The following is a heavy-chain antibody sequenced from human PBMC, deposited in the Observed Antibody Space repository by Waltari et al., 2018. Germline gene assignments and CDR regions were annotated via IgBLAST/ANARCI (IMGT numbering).Heavy chain of an antibody. Sequence: QVQLVQSVAEVQKPGASVKVSCTASGYTFPGYYMHWVRQAPGQGLEWMGWINPNSGGTNYAQKFQGRVTMTRDTSISTAYMELSRLRSDDTAVYYCARDCSSTSCTGTWGQGTLVTVSS. CDR3: ARDCSSTSCTGT. V-gene: IGHV1-2*02. D-gene: IGHD2-2*01. CDR2: INPNSGGT. CDR1: GYTFPGYY. J-gene: IGHJ5*02.